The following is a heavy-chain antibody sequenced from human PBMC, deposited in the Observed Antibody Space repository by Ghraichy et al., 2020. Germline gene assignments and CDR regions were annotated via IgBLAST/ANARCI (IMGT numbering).Heavy chain of an antibody. CDR3: ATDYAAYVGANNFDV. CDR2: ISSSSGTI. Sequence: LSLTCAASGFTFSDQSSGYNMHWVRQAPGKGLEWISYISSSSGTIYYADSVKGRFTVSRDNVKSSLYLQMNSLRDVDTAVYYCATDYAAYVGANNFDVWGQGTTVTVSS. D-gene: IGHD4-17*01. J-gene: IGHJ3*01. CDR1: GFTFSDQSSGYN. V-gene: IGHV3-48*02.